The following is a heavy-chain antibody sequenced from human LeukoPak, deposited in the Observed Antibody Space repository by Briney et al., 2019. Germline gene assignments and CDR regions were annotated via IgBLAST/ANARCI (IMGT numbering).Heavy chain of an antibody. J-gene: IGHJ4*02. CDR2: ISSSSSYI. CDR3: AKDRGGVVGAHDY. V-gene: IGHV3-21*04. CDR1: GFTFSSYS. Sequence: GGSLRLSCAASGFTFSSYSMNWVRQAPGKGLEWVSSISSSSSYIYYADSVKGRFTISRDNSKNTLYLQMNSLRAEDTAVYYCAKDRGGVVGAHDYWGQGTLVTVSS. D-gene: IGHD1-26*01.